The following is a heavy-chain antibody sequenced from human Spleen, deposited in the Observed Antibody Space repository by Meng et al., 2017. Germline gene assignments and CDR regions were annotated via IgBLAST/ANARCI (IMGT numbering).Heavy chain of an antibody. V-gene: IGHV4-39*01. Sequence: QPQPQESGPGLVKPSETLSPTCSVSGDSISSSDSYWGWIRQSPGKGLEWIGSIGHSGFTYYTPSLESRVTVSVDTSRSQFSLELTSVTAADTAVYYCVRSSGWVKTGFDPWGQGTLVTVSS. CDR2: IGHSGFT. J-gene: IGHJ5*02. CDR1: GDSISSSDSY. CDR3: VRSSGWVKTGFDP. D-gene: IGHD6-19*01.